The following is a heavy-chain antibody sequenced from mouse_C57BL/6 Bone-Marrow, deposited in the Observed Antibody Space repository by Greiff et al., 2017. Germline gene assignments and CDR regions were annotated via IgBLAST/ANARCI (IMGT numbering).Heavy chain of an antibody. V-gene: IGHV1-42*01. CDR3: ARERGGIYPDY. CDR1: GYSFPGYY. D-gene: IGHD2-1*01. J-gene: IGHJ2*01. Sequence: VQLQQSGPELVKPGASVKISCKASGYSFPGYYMNWVKQSPEKSLEWIGEINPSTGGTTYNQKFKAKATLTVDKSSSTAYMQLKSLTSEDSAVYYCARERGGIYPDYWGQGTTLTVSS. CDR2: INPSTGGT.